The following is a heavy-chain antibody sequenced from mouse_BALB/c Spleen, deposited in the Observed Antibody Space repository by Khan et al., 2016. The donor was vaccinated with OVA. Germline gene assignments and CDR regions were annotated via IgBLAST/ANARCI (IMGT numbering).Heavy chain of an antibody. CDR3: GRFFSRLYGSGGFVY. CDR1: GFNIKDTY. Sequence: VQLQQSGAELVKPGASVKLSCTASGFNIKDTYIHWVKQRPEQGLEWIGRIDPADGKTESDPKFQDKATIKADTSSNTAYLQLSSLTSEDTAVYYCGRFFSRLYGSGGFVYWGQGTLVTVS. J-gene: IGHJ3*01. CDR2: IDPADGKT. D-gene: IGHD1-1*01. V-gene: IGHV14-3*02.